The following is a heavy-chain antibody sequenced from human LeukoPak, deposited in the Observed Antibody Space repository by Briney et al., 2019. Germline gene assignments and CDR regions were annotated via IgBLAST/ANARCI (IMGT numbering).Heavy chain of an antibody. CDR2: MNPNSGNT. V-gene: IGHV1-8*01. CDR1: GYTFTSYD. CDR3: ARDRAPAGFDY. J-gene: IGHJ4*02. Sequence: GASVKVSCTASGYTFTSYDINWVRQATGQGLERMGWMNPNSGNTGYAQKLQGRVTMTTDTSTSTAYMELRSLRSDDTAVYYCARDRAPAGFDYWGQGTLVTVSS. D-gene: IGHD6-13*01.